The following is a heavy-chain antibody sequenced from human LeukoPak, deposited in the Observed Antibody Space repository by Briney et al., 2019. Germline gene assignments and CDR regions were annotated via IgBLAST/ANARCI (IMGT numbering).Heavy chain of an antibody. V-gene: IGHV1-69*01. CDR1: GGTFSSYA. J-gene: IGHJ3*02. CDR3: ARERINGMRRYCSSTSCYPKVVGAFDI. CDR2: IIPIFGTA. D-gene: IGHD2-2*01. Sequence: GSSVKVFCKASGGTFSSYAISWVRQAPGQGLEWMGGIIPIFGTANYAQKFQGRVTITADESTSTAYMELSSLRSEDTAVYYCARERINGMRRYCSSTSCYPKVVGAFDIWGQGTMVTVSS.